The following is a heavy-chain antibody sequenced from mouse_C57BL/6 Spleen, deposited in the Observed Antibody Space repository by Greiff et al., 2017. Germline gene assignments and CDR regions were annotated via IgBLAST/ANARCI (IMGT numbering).Heavy chain of an antibody. CDR2: INPSSGYT. CDR3: ARGAQGSWFAV. V-gene: IGHV1-7*01. CDR1: GYTFTSYW. D-gene: IGHD3-2*02. J-gene: IGHJ3*01. Sequence: QVQLKQSGAELAKPGASVKLSCKASGYTFTSYWMHWVQQRPGQGLEWIGYINPSSGYTKYNQKFKDKATLTADKSSSTAYMQLGSLTYEDSAVYYCARGAQGSWFAVWGQGTLVTVSA.